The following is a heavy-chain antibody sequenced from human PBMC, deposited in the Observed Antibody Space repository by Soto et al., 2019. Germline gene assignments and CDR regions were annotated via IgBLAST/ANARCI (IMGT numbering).Heavy chain of an antibody. V-gene: IGHV1-2*02. J-gene: IGHJ4*02. CDR1: GYTFIANY. CDR2: INPNSGGT. CDR3: AREGSGWKYFDY. D-gene: IGHD6-19*01. Sequence: QVQLVQSGAEVKKPGASVKVSCKGSGYTFIANYIQWVRQAPGQGLEWMGWINPNSGGTTYAQKFQGRVPLTRDTSITTAYMELSGLTSDDTAVYFCAREGSGWKYFDYWGQGSLVTVPS.